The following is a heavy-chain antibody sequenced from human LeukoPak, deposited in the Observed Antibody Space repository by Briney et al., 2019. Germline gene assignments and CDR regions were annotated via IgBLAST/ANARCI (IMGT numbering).Heavy chain of an antibody. D-gene: IGHD5-18*01. CDR3: ARAGYSYGTGYYFDY. CDR1: GGSISSYY. Sequence: SETLSLTCTVPGGSISSYYWSWIRQPPGKGLEWIGDIYYSGSTNYNPSLKSRVTISVDTSKNQFSLKLSSVTAADAAVYYCARAGYSYGTGYYFDYWGQGALVTVSS. J-gene: IGHJ4*02. CDR2: IYYSGST. V-gene: IGHV4-59*01.